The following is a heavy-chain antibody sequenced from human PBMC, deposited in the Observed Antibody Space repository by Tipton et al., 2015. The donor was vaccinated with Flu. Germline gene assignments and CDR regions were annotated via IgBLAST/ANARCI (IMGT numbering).Heavy chain of an antibody. V-gene: IGHV3-21*04. D-gene: IGHD2-21*01. Sequence: CAASGFTLSFYTMNWVRQAPGKGLEWVSSISSSSSFIFYADSVKGRFTISRDNSKNTLYLQMNSLRVEDTAVYYCAKASPIAPWGQGPLVIVSS. CDR1: GFTLSFYT. J-gene: IGHJ5*02. CDR2: ISSSSSFI. CDR3: AKASPIAP.